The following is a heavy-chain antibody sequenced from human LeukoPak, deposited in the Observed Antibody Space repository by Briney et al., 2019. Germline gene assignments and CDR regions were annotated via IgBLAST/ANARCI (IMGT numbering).Heavy chain of an antibody. J-gene: IGHJ4*02. D-gene: IGHD6-19*01. V-gene: IGHV3-21*01. CDR2: ISSSSGYI. CDR1: GFTFSSYS. CDR3: APRCGSGCG. Sequence: PRGSLRLSCAASGFTFSSYSMNWVRQAPGKGLEWVSSISSSSGYIYYADSVKGRFTISRDNAKNSLYLQMNSLRAEDTAVYYCAPRCGSGCGWGQGTLVTVSS.